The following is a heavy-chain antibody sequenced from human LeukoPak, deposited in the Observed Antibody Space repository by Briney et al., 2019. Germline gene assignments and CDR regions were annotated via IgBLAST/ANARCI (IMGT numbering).Heavy chain of an antibody. J-gene: IGHJ4*02. CDR2: IYSGGST. CDR1: GFTDSSNY. V-gene: IGHV3-66*01. D-gene: IGHD5-12*01. CDR3: ARKSGYSDYGSDY. Sequence: PGGSLRLSCAASGFTDSSNYMSWVRQAPGKGLEWVSVIYSGGSTYYADSVKGRFTISRDNSKNTLYLQMNSLRAEDTAVYYCARKSGYSDYGSDYWGQGTLVTVSS.